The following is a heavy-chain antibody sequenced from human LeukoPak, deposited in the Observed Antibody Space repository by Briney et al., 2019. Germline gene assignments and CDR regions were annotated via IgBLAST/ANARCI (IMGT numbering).Heavy chain of an antibody. J-gene: IGHJ4*02. V-gene: IGHV4-59*11. CDR1: GGSISSHY. Sequence: SETLSLTCTVSGGSISSHYWSWIPQPPGKGLEWIGYIYYSGSTNYNPSLKSRVTISVDTSKNQFSLKLSSVTAADTAVYYCARTRGGYDFWSGYLKYFDYWGQGTLVTVSS. D-gene: IGHD3-3*01. CDR2: IYYSGST. CDR3: ARTRGGYDFWSGYLKYFDY.